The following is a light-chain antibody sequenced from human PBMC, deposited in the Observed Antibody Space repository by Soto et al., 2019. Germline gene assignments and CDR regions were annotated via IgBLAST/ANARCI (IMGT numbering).Light chain of an antibody. CDR1: QSVRSN. CDR2: GAS. J-gene: IGKJ4*01. V-gene: IGKV3-15*01. CDR3: QQYNNWPLLT. Sequence: EIVMTQSPATLSVSPGERATLSCRASQSVRSNLAWYQQKPGQAPRLLIYGASTRATGIPARFSGSGSGTELTLTISSLQSEDFAVYYCQQYNNWPLLTFGGGTKVEIK.